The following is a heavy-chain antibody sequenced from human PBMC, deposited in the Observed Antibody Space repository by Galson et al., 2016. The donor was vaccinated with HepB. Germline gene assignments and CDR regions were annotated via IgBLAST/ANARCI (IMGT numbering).Heavy chain of an antibody. D-gene: IGHD3-22*01. J-gene: IGHJ4*02. CDR2: ISYRGNSQ. CDR3: GKEWDSSAYYNPADY. V-gene: IGHV3-30*18. CDR1: GFTFSRYG. Sequence: SLRLSCAASGFTFSRYGMHWVRQAPGKGLEWVAVISYRGNSQYSAYSVTGRFTISRDNSKNTLYLQMNSLRVEDTAVYYCGKEWDSSAYYNPADYWGLGTLVTVSS.